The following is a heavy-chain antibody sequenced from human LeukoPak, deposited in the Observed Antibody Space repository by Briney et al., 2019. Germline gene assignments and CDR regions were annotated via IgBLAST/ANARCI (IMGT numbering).Heavy chain of an antibody. CDR1: AFTFSRYG. D-gene: IGHD3-10*01. Sequence: GGSLRLSCAASAFTFSRYGMHWVRQAPGKGLEWVAFIRYDGSNKYYADSVKGRFTISRDNSKNTLYLQMNSLRVEDTAVYYCAKLAKYFYGWETYYFFEHWGQGTPVTASS. J-gene: IGHJ4*02. V-gene: IGHV3-30*02. CDR3: AKLAKYFYGWETYYFFEH. CDR2: IRYDGSNK.